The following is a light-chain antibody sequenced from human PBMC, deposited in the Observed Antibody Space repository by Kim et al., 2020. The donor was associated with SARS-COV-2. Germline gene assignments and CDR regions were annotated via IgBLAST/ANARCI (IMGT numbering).Light chain of an antibody. V-gene: IGKV3-20*01. CDR3: QQYGDPPQT. CDR1: ESVSNSF. Sequence: EIVLTQSPGTLSLSPGERATLSCRASESVSNSFLAWYQQKPGHAPRLLIYAVSTRTTGVPGRFSGSGSGTQFTLTISRLEPEDFAVYYCQQYGDPPQTFGQGTKVDIK. CDR2: AVS. J-gene: IGKJ1*01.